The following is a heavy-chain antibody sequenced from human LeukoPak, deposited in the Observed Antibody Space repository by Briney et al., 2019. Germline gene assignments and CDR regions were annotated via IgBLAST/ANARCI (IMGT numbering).Heavy chain of an antibody. CDR2: INPNGGGT. V-gene: IGHV1-2*02. J-gene: IGHJ5*02. Sequence: ASVKVSCKASGYTFTGYYMHWVRQAPGQGLEWMGWINPNGGGTNYAQKFQGRVTMTRDTSISTAYMELSRLRSDDTAVYYCARERTAARNWFDPWGQGTLVTVSS. CDR1: GYTFTGYY. CDR3: ARERTAARNWFDP. D-gene: IGHD6-6*01.